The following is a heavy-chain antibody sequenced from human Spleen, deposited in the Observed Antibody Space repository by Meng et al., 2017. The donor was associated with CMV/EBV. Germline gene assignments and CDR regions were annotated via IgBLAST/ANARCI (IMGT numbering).Heavy chain of an antibody. J-gene: IGHJ4*02. CDR1: GFTFSNFA. CDR3: AKEFGKIDY. D-gene: IGHD3-10*01. Sequence: GESLKISCAASGFTFSNFAMTWVCQPPGKGLEWVSAISGSGGSTYYADSVKGRFTISRDNSKNTLYLQMNSLRAEDTAVYYCAKEFGKIDYWGQGTLVTVSS. CDR2: ISGSGGST. V-gene: IGHV3-23*01.